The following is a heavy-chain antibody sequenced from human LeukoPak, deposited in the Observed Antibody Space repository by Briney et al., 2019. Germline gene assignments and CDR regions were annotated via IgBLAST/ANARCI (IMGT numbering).Heavy chain of an antibody. J-gene: IGHJ6*02. CDR3: ARSLRVVTAATHYYGMAV. D-gene: IGHD2-2*01. V-gene: IGHV1-2*02. CDR2: INPNSGGT. Sequence: GASVKVSCKASGYTFTGYYMHWVRQAPGQGLEWMGWINPNSGGTNYAQKFQGRVTMTRDTSISTAYMELSRLRSDDTAVYYCARSLRVVTAATHYYGMAVWGQETTVTDSS. CDR1: GYTFTGYY.